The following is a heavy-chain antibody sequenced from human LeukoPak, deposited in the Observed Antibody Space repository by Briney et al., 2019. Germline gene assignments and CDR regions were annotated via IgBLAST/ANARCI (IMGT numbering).Heavy chain of an antibody. D-gene: IGHD4-17*01. CDR1: GFTFSSYW. CDR3: ARGRGNGDYDYDAFDI. Sequence: GGSLRLSCAASGFTFSSYWMSWVRQAPGKGLEWVANIKQDGSEKYYVDSVKGRFTISRDNSKNTLYLQMNSLRAEDTAVYYCARGRGNGDYDYDAFDIWGQGTMVTVSS. V-gene: IGHV3-7*01. CDR2: IKQDGSEK. J-gene: IGHJ3*02.